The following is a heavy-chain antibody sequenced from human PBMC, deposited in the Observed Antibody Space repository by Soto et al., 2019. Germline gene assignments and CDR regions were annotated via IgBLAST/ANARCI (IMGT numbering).Heavy chain of an antibody. Sequence: SETLSLTCAVYGGSFSGYYWSWIRQPPGKGLEWIGEINHSGSTNYNPSLKSRVTISVDTSKNQFSLKLSSVTAADTAVYYCARGRFPRDYWGQGTLVTVS. V-gene: IGHV4-34*01. CDR3: ARGRFPRDY. D-gene: IGHD3-10*01. J-gene: IGHJ4*02. CDR1: GGSFSGYY. CDR2: INHSGST.